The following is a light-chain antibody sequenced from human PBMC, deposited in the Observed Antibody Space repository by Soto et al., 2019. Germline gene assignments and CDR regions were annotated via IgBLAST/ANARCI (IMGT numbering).Light chain of an antibody. CDR1: QSVSSSY. J-gene: IGKJ1*01. CDR3: QQYGSSGT. CDR2: GAS. Sequence: EIVLAQSPGTLSLSPGKRATLSCRASQSVSSSYLAWYQQKPGQAPRLLIYGASSRPTGIPDRFSGSGSGTDFTLTISRLEPEDFAVYYCQQYGSSGTFGQGTKVDIK. V-gene: IGKV3-20*01.